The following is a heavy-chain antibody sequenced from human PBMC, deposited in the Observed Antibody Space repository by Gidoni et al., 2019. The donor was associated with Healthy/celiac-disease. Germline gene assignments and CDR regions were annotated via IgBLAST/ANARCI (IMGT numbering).Heavy chain of an antibody. Sequence: SSYGMHWVRQAPGKGLEWVAVISYDGSNKYYADSVKGRFTISRDNSKNTLYLQMNSLRAEDTAVYYCAKDSAKQWLYNYYYYYGMDVWGQGTKVTVSS. CDR2: ISYDGSNK. CDR3: AKDSAKQWLYNYYYYYGMDV. CDR1: SSYG. V-gene: IGHV3-30*18. D-gene: IGHD6-19*01. J-gene: IGHJ6*02.